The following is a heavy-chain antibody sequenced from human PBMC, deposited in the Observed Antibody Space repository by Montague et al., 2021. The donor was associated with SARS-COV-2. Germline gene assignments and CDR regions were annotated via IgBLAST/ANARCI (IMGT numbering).Heavy chain of an antibody. V-gene: IGHV3-30*04. CDR2: ISYDGSNK. D-gene: IGHD3-16*01. Sequence: SLRLSCAASGFTFSSYAMHWVRQAPGKGLEWVAVISYDGSNKYYVDSVKGRFTISRDNSKNTLYLQMNNLRAEDTAVYYCARDQRGKYDYVWGSRFDPWGQGTLVTVSS. J-gene: IGHJ5*02. CDR3: ARDQRGKYDYVWGSRFDP. CDR1: GFTFSSYA.